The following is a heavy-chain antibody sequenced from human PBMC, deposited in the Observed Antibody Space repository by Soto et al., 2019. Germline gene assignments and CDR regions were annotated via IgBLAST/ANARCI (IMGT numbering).Heavy chain of an antibody. CDR2: ISTYNGNT. CDR3: ARDEEDANLMIVVLPGDY. J-gene: IGHJ4*02. V-gene: IGHV1-18*01. CDR1: GYRFTRYG. D-gene: IGHD2-21*01. Sequence: QVQLVQSGGEVKKPGASVKVSCKASGYRFTRYGINWVRQAPGQGLEWMGWISTYNGNTHYAQKFQDRVTMTTDTSTNTAYLELRSLKSDDTAVYYRARDEEDANLMIVVLPGDYWGQGTLVSVSS.